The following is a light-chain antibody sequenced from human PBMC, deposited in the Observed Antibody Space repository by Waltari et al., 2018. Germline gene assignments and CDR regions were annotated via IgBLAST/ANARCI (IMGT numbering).Light chain of an antibody. V-gene: IGKV6-21*01. CDR3: HQSSTLPQT. CDR1: QSIGSH. CDR2: YAS. J-gene: IGKJ1*01. Sequence: EIVLTQSPDFQSVTPKEQVTMTCRVSQSIGSHLHWYQQKPDQCPKLLIKYASQSLPGVPSRFSGSGSGTDFTLTIKSLEAEDAATYFCHQSSTLPQTFGQGTRVEIK.